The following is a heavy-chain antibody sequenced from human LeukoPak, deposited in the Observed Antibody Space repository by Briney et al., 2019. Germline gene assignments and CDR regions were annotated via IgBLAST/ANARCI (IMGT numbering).Heavy chain of an antibody. V-gene: IGHV3-30-3*01. CDR1: GFTFSSYA. CDR2: ISYDGSNK. Sequence: GGSLRLSCAASGFTFSSYAMHWVRQAPGKGLEWVAVISYDGSNKYYADSVKGRFTISRDNSKNTLYLQMNSLRAEDTAVYYCARGRDYGDYNFDYWGQGTLVTVSS. CDR3: ARGRDYGDYNFDY. D-gene: IGHD4-17*01. J-gene: IGHJ4*02.